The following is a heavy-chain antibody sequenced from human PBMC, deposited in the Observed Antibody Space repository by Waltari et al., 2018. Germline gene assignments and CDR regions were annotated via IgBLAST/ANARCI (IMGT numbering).Heavy chain of an antibody. Sequence: EEQLLESGGGLVQPGASLRLSCAASGFRFSNYWMNWVRQAPGTGLVWVARISNDETTLTYADSVKGRFTISRDNAKNTVYLQMKRLRADDTAVYYCARLAPRTYRSPVPGRHYYYGMDVWGQGTTVTVSS. CDR1: GFRFSNYW. CDR3: ARLAPRTYRSPVPGRHYYYGMDV. V-gene: IGHV3-74*03. D-gene: IGHD3-10*01. J-gene: IGHJ6*02. CDR2: ISNDETTL.